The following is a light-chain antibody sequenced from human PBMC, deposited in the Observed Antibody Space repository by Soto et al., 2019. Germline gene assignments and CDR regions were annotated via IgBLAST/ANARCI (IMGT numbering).Light chain of an antibody. CDR1: SANIGSNT. CDR2: RTN. J-gene: IGLJ3*02. V-gene: IGLV1-44*01. CDR3: AAWDDSLNGWL. Sequence: QSVLTQPPSTSGTPGQRVTISCSGSSANIGSNTVNWYQQFPGTAPKLLIYRTNQRSSGVPDRFSGSKSGTSASLAISGLQSEYEADYYRAAWDDSLNGWLFGGGTQLTVL.